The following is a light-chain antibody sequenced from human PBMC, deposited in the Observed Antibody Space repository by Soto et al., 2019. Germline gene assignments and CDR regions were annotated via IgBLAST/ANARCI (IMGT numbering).Light chain of an antibody. CDR1: QRVNSSY. V-gene: IGKV3-20*01. Sequence: EIVLPQSPDTLYLSPGEGATLSCRASQRVNSSYLAWYQQKPGQAPRLLISGASDRATGFPARVSGSGYGTDFTLPLSRLEPEDFAVYYCQQYVNSPVTFGQGTKLQIK. CDR3: QQYVNSPVT. CDR2: GAS. J-gene: IGKJ2*01.